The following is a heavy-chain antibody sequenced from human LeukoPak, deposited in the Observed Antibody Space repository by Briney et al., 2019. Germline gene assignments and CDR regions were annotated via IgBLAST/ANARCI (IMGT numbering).Heavy chain of an antibody. Sequence: GGSLRLSCAASGFTFSSYAMSWVRQAPGKGLEWVSAISGSGGSTYYADSVKGRFTISRDNSKNTLYLQMNSLRAEDTAVYYCAKADMRNYYDSSGYFLWGQGTLVTTSS. CDR1: GFTFSSYA. D-gene: IGHD3-22*01. V-gene: IGHV3-23*01. J-gene: IGHJ4*02. CDR2: ISGSGGST. CDR3: AKADMRNYYDSSGYFL.